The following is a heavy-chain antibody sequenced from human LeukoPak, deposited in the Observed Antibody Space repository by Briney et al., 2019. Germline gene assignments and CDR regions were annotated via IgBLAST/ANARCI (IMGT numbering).Heavy chain of an antibody. J-gene: IGHJ4*02. CDR1: GGSISSGRYY. Sequence: NTSETLSLTCTVSGGSISSGRYYWSWIRQPAGKGLEWIGHIYTSGTTNYNPSLKSRVTISVATSNNQFSLKVTSVTAADTAVYYCARRNGQDIVATFRRRYYFDYWGQGTLVTVSS. V-gene: IGHV4-61*09. D-gene: IGHD5-12*01. CDR3: ARRNGQDIVATFRRRYYFDY. CDR2: IYTSGTT.